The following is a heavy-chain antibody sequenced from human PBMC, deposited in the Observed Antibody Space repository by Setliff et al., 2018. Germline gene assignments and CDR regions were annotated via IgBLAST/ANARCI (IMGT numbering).Heavy chain of an antibody. CDR1: GGSISSRSYY. CDR3: ARVSGTFYYDSSQNFDY. V-gene: IGHV4-39*07. Sequence: SETLSLTCTVSGGSISSRSYYWGWNRQPPGKGLEWIGSIYYSGSTYYKPSLKSRVTISVDTSKNQFSLKLSSVTAADTAVYYCARVSGTFYYDSSQNFDYWGQGTLVTVSS. D-gene: IGHD3-22*01. J-gene: IGHJ4*02. CDR2: IYYSGST.